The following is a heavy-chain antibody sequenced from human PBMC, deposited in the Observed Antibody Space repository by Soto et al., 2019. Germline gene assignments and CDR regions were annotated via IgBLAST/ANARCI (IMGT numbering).Heavy chain of an antibody. CDR3: ARHCCSSTSCYNWFDP. CDR2: IDPSDSYT. Sequence: GESLKISCKGSGYSFTSYWISWVRQMPGKGLEWMGRIDPSDSYTNYSPSFQGHVTISADKSISTAYLQWSSLKASDTAMYYCARHCCSSTSCYNWFDPWGQGTLVTVSS. V-gene: IGHV5-10-1*01. D-gene: IGHD2-2*01. J-gene: IGHJ5*02. CDR1: GYSFTSYW.